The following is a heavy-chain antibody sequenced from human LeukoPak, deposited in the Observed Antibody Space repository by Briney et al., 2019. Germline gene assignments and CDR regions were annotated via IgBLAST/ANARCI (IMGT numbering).Heavy chain of an antibody. CDR2: IYYSGST. J-gene: IGHJ4*02. Sequence: PSETLSLTCAVSGGSISSNSYYWGWIRQPPGKGLEWIGSIYYSGSTYYNPSLKSRVTISVDTSKNQFSLKLSSVTAADTAVYYCARDLRYFDWLLDYWGQGTLVTVSS. V-gene: IGHV4-39*02. D-gene: IGHD3-9*01. CDR1: GGSISSNSYY. CDR3: ARDLRYFDWLLDY.